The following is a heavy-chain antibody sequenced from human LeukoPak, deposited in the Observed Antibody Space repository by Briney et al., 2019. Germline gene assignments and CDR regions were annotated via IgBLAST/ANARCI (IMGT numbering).Heavy chain of an antibody. CDR3: ARLPEVIVIGIDY. V-gene: IGHV4-38-2*02. CDR1: GYSISSGYY. D-gene: IGHD3-16*02. CDR2: IYHSGST. J-gene: IGHJ4*02. Sequence: SETLSLTCTVSGYSISSGYYWGWIRQPPGKGLEWIGSIYHSGSTYYNPSLKSRVTISVDTSKNQFSLKLSSVTAADTAVYYCARLPEVIVIGIDYWGQGTLVTVSS.